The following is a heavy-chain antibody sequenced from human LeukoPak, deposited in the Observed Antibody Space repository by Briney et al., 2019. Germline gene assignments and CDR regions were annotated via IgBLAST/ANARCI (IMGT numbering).Heavy chain of an antibody. J-gene: IGHJ3*02. Sequence: SETLSLTCSVSGVSISSGSNYWGWIRQPPGKTLEWIGSIYSSGSTYYNPSLKSRVIILIDTAKNHFSLNLSSVTAADTAVYYCARSDGYGLVGIWGQGAMVTVSS. CDR2: IYSSGST. D-gene: IGHD3-10*01. V-gene: IGHV4-39*07. CDR1: GVSISSGSNY. CDR3: ARSDGYGLVGI.